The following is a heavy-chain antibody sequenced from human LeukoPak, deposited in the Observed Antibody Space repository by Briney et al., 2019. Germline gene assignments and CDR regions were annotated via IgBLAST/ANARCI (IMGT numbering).Heavy chain of an antibody. CDR3: ARTQTSSYYYGSGSYWVYFDY. CDR2: ISAYNGNT. J-gene: IGHJ4*02. Sequence: ASVKVSCKASGYTFTSYGISWVRQAPGQGLEWMGWISAYNGNTNYAQKLQGRVTMTTDTSTSTAYMELRSLRSDDTAVYYCARTQTSSYYYGSGSYWVYFDYWGQGTLVTVSS. V-gene: IGHV1-18*01. CDR1: GYTFTSYG. D-gene: IGHD3-10*01.